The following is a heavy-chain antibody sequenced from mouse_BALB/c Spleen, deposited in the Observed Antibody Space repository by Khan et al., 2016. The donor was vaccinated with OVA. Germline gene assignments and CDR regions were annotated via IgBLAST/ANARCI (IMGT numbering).Heavy chain of an antibody. D-gene: IGHD1-1*02. CDR3: VRGGKFAY. CDR2: ISTNYGDA. J-gene: IGHJ3*01. Sequence: QVQLKQSGAELVRPGVSVKISCKASGYTFTDYAMHWVKQRHAKSLEWIGVISTNYGDADYNQTFQGKASMPVDRSCSQVFLELACLTSEDSAIYYCVRGGKFAYWGQGTLVTVSA. V-gene: IGHV1S137*01. CDR1: GYTFTDYA.